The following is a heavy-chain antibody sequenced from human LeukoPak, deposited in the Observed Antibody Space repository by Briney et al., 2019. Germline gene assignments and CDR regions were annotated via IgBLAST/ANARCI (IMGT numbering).Heavy chain of an antibody. CDR1: GGSISSGGYS. CDR2: IYHSGST. Sequence: SETLSLTCAVSGGSISSGGYSWSWIRQPPGKGLEWIGYIYHSGSTDYNSSLKSRITMSVDKSKNQFSLKLSSVTAADTAVYYCAREAYSGSHNWFDPWGQGTRVIVSS. V-gene: IGHV4-30-2*01. CDR3: AREAYSGSHNWFDP. D-gene: IGHD1-26*01. J-gene: IGHJ5*02.